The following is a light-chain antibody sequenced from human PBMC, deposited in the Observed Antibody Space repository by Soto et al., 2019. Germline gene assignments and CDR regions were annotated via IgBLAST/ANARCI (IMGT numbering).Light chain of an antibody. CDR1: RDIRNS. CDR3: QQTSAFPRT. Sequence: DIHMTRSPSSVSASVGDMVTITCRASRDIRNSLDWYQQTPGKAPKLLLRGASSLHRGVPARFSGGGEGTEFTITISSMKDEDFATYYCQQTSAFPRTFGQGTKVDIK. V-gene: IGKV1-12*01. CDR2: GAS. J-gene: IGKJ1*01.